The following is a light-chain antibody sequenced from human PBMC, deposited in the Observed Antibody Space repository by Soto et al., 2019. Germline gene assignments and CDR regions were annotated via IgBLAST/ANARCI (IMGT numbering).Light chain of an antibody. Sequence: AILMTQSPSSLSASTGDRVTITCRASQGISSYLAWYQQKPGKAPKLLIYKASTLKSGVPSRFSGSGSGTDFTLTISSLQPEDFATYYCQQSYSTLWTFGQGTTGDIK. CDR2: KAS. CDR3: QQSYSTLWT. CDR1: QGISSY. J-gene: IGKJ1*01. V-gene: IGKV1-8*01.